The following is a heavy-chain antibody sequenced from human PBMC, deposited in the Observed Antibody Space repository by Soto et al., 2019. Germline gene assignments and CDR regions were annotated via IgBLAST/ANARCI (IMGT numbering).Heavy chain of an antibody. Sequence: GGSLRLSCAASGFTFSHFAMTWVRLAPGKGLEWVSTISDSGGSTYYADSVKGRFTISRDNSKNTLFLQMDSLRAEDTAVYYCAKVAPLRLGEGRYYFDNWGQGTLVTVSS. CDR3: AKVAPLRLGEGRYYFDN. J-gene: IGHJ4*02. CDR2: ISDSGGST. CDR1: GFTFSHFA. V-gene: IGHV3-23*01. D-gene: IGHD3-10*01.